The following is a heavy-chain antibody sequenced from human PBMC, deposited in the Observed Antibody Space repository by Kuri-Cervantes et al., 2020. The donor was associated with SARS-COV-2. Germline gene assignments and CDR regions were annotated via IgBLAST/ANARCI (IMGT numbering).Heavy chain of an antibody. Sequence: SETLSLTCTVSGGSISSYYWSWIRQPPGKGLEYIGYIYYSGSTNYNPSLKGRVTISVDTSRNQLSLKLSSVTAADTAVYYCARETVAGTGDWFDPWGQGTLVTVSS. CDR2: IYYSGST. V-gene: IGHV4-59*01. CDR3: ARETVAGTGDWFDP. J-gene: IGHJ5*02. D-gene: IGHD6-19*01. CDR1: GGSISSYY.